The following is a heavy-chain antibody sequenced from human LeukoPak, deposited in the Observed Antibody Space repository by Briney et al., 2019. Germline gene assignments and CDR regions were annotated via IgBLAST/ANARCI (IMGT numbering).Heavy chain of an antibody. V-gene: IGHV3-21*01. D-gene: IGHD2-2*01. CDR1: GFTFSSYS. Sequence: PGGSLRLSCAASGFTFSSYSMNWVRQAPGKGLEWVSSISSSSSYIYYADSVKGRFTISRDNAKNSLYLQMNSLRAEDTAVYYCAREPSSRHIVVGAFDIWGQGTMVTVSS. CDR2: ISSSSSYI. J-gene: IGHJ3*02. CDR3: AREPSSRHIVVGAFDI.